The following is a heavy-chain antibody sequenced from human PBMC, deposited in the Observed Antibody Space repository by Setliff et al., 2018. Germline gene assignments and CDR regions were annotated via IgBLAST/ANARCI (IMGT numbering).Heavy chain of an antibody. CDR1: GGSFSGYY. CDR2: ISHSGST. D-gene: IGHD3-10*01. J-gene: IGHJ5*02. Sequence: SETLSLTCAVYGGSFSGYYWSWIRQPPEKGLEWIGEISHSGSTNYNPSLKSRVTISIDTSKNQFSLKLTSVTAADTAMYYCARVLVLGYNWFDPWGQGTLGTVS. CDR3: ARVLVLGYNWFDP. V-gene: IGHV4-34*01.